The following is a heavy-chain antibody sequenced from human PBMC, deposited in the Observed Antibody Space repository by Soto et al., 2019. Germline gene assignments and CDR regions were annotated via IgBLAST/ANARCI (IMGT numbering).Heavy chain of an antibody. D-gene: IGHD3-22*01. V-gene: IGHV3-15*01. Sequence: PGGSLRLSCAASGFTFSNAWMSWVRQAPGKGLEWVGRIKSKTDGGTTDYAAPVKGRFTISRDYSKNKLYLQMNSLKTEDTAVYYCTTVTAWYYDSCGYYYVRDYWGQVTLVTVSS. J-gene: IGHJ4*02. CDR1: GFTFSNAW. CDR2: IKSKTDGGTT. CDR3: TTVTAWYYDSCGYYYVRDY.